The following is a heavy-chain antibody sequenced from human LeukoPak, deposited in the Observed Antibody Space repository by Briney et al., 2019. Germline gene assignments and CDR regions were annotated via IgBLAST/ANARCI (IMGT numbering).Heavy chain of an antibody. Sequence: PGGSLRLSCAASGFTFSSYWMSWVRQAPGKGLEWVANINEDGSEKYSVDSVKGRFTISRDNAKNSVSLQMNSLRAEDTAVYYCARDSSGWYAWFDPWGQGTLVTVSS. J-gene: IGHJ5*02. CDR2: INEDGSEK. V-gene: IGHV3-7*01. CDR1: GFTFSSYW. D-gene: IGHD6-19*01. CDR3: ARDSSGWYAWFDP.